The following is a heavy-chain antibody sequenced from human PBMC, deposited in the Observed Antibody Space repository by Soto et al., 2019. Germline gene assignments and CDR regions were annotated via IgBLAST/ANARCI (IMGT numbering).Heavy chain of an antibody. V-gene: IGHV3-30*18. J-gene: IGHJ4*02. Sequence: SLRLSCAASGFTFSSYGMHWVRQAPGKGLEWVAVISYDGSNKYYADSVKGRFTISRDNSKNTLYLQMNSLRAEDTAVYYCAKSHSSGYYTPGYWGQGTLVTVSS. CDR2: ISYDGSNK. CDR1: GFTFSSYG. D-gene: IGHD3-3*01. CDR3: AKSHSSGYYTPGY.